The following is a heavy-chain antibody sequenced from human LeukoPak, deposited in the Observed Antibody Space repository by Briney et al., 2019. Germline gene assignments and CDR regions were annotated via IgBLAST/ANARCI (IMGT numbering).Heavy chain of an antibody. CDR3: VRVGRIQYFDY. CDR1: GFTFNIYS. V-gene: IGHV3-48*02. D-gene: IGHD5-18*01. Sequence: GGSLRLSCAASGFTFNIYSMNWVRQAPGKGLEWVSYIDSGSGTIYYADSVKGRFTISRDNAKSSLYLQMNSLRDDDTAVYYCVRVGRIQYFDYWGQGTPVTVSS. J-gene: IGHJ4*02. CDR2: IDSGSGTI.